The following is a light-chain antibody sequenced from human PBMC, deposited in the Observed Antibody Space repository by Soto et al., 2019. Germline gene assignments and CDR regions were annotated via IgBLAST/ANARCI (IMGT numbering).Light chain of an antibody. J-gene: IGKJ1*01. CDR2: TAC. Sequence: DIQMTQSPSTLSASVGDRVTITCRASQNIKNWLAWYQQKPGKVPKLLIYTACTLVSGVPSRFSGSGAGTEVTLTISSLQPDDFSTYYCQQYNSYSRGTFGQGTKVEIK. CDR3: QQYNSYSRGT. CDR1: QNIKNW. V-gene: IGKV1-5*03.